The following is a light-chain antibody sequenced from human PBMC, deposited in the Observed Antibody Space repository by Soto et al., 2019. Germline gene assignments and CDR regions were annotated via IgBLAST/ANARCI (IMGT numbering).Light chain of an antibody. J-gene: IGLJ1*01. CDR1: SRDIGGYDF. CDR2: NVN. Sequence: QAVLTQHPSASGSPGQAVTISCTGTSRDIGGYDFVSWYQVRPGEAPQLIIYNVNGRPSGVPRRFSGSKSGNTASLTVSGLQAVDEADYYCRSYSDTNICVFGTGTKVTVL. V-gene: IGLV2-8*01. CDR3: RSYSDTNICV.